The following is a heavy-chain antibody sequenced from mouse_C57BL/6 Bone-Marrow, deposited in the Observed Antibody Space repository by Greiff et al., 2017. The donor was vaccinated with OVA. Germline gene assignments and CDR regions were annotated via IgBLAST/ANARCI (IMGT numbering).Heavy chain of an antibody. CDR2: IWWDDDK. D-gene: IGHD2-2*01. J-gene: IGHJ1*03. Sequence: QVTLKESGPGILQPSQTLSLTCSFSGFSLSTFGMGVGWIRQPSGKGLEWLAPIWWDDDKYYNPALKSRLTISKDTSTNQVFLKIANVDTAETATYYCPIYYGYDGGYFDVWGTGTTVTVSS. CDR3: PIYYGYDGGYFDV. CDR1: GFSLSTFGMG. V-gene: IGHV8-8*01.